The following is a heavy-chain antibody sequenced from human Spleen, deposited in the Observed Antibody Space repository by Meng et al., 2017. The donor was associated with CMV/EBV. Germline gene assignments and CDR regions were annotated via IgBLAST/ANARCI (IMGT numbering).Heavy chain of an antibody. CDR2: ISSSGSTI. CDR3: ARDDKDIVDDY. J-gene: IGHJ4*02. Sequence: GESLKISCAASGFTFRNYEMNWVRQAPGKGLEWVSYISSSGSTIYYADSVKGRFTISRDNAKNSLHLQMNSLRAEDTAVYYCARDDKDIVDDYWGQGTLVTVSS. V-gene: IGHV3-48*03. CDR1: GFTFRNYE. D-gene: IGHD2-15*01.